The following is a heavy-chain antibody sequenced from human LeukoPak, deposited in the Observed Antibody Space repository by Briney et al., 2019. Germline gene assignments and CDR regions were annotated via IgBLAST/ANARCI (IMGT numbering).Heavy chain of an antibody. D-gene: IGHD2-2*01. V-gene: IGHV4-34*01. CDR1: GGSFSGYY. CDR3: ARGGGSSTRPFDY. J-gene: IGHJ4*02. CDR2: INHSGST. Sequence: PSETLSLTCAVYGGSFSGYYWSWIRQPPGKGLEWIGEINHSGSTNYNPSLKSRVTISVDTSKNQFSLKLSSVTAADTAVYYCARGGGSSTRPFDYWGQGTLVTVSS.